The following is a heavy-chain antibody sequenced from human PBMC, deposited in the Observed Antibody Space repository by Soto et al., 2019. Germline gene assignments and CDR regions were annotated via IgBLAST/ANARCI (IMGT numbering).Heavy chain of an antibody. CDR2: ISYDGSNK. Sequence: QVQLVESGGGVVQPGRSLRLSCAASGFTFSSYGMHWVRQAPGKGLEWVAVISYDGSNKYYADSVKGRFTISRDNSKNTLYLQMNSLRAEDTAVYYCAKGIAAAAGMDVWGQGTTVTVSS. CDR3: AKGIAAAAGMDV. CDR1: GFTFSSYG. D-gene: IGHD6-13*01. J-gene: IGHJ6*02. V-gene: IGHV3-30*18.